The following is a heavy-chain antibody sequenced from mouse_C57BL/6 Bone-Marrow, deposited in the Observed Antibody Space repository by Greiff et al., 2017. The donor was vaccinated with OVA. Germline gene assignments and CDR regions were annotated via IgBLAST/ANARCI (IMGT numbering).Heavy chain of an antibody. V-gene: IGHV1-15*01. J-gene: IGHJ4*01. CDR2: IDPETGGT. Sequence: QVQLQQSGAELVRPGASVTLSCKASGYTFTDYEMHWVKQTPVQGLEWIGAIDPETGGTDYNQKFKGKAILTADKSSTTAYMVLRSLTSEDSAVYYCTRGCSNYYAMDYWGQGTSVTVSS. CDR1: GYTFTDYE. CDR3: TRGCSNYYAMDY. D-gene: IGHD2-5*01.